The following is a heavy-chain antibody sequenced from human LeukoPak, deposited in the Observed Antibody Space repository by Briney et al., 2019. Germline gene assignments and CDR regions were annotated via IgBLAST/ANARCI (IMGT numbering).Heavy chain of an antibody. CDR1: GFTFSSYA. V-gene: IGHV3-23*01. D-gene: IGHD3-22*01. CDR3: AKDKGYDSSGYYYSD. CDR2: ISGSGGST. Sequence: GGSLRLSCAASGFTFSSYAMSWVRQAPGKGLEWVSAISGSGGSTYYADSVKGRYTISRDNSKNTLYLQMNSLRAEDTAVYYCAKDKGYDSSGYYYSDWGQGTLVTVSS. J-gene: IGHJ4*02.